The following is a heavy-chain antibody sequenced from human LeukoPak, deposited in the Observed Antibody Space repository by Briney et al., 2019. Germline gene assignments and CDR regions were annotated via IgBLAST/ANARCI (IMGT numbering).Heavy chain of an antibody. D-gene: IGHD3-3*01. CDR2: IKQDGSEK. Sequence: GGSLRLSCAASGFTFSNYWMTWVRQAPGKGLEWVANIKQDGSEKYYVDSVKGRFTISRDNAKNSLYLQMNSLRAEDTAVYYCASPEWLPDSIDIWGQGTMVTVSS. J-gene: IGHJ3*02. CDR1: GFTFSNYW. CDR3: ASPEWLPDSIDI. V-gene: IGHV3-7*01.